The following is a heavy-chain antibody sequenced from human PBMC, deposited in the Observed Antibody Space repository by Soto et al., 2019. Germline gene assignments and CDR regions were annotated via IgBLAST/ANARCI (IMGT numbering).Heavy chain of an antibody. CDR3: AREADFASSGYVLDY. V-gene: IGHV3-11*04. CDR2: ITTSGDTI. Sequence: GGSLRLSCPASGFTFSDYFMTWIRQAPGKGLECISYITTSGDTIYHADSVKGRFTISRDNAKSSLYLQMNRLRAVDTAVYYCAREADFASSGYVLDYWGQGTLATVSS. CDR1: GFTFSDYF. D-gene: IGHD3-22*01. J-gene: IGHJ4*02.